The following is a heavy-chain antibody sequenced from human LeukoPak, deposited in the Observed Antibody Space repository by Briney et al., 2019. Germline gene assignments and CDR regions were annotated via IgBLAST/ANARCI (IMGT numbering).Heavy chain of an antibody. J-gene: IGHJ4*02. CDR2: IYSGGST. V-gene: IGHV3-66*01. Sequence: PGGSLRLSCAASGFTVSSNYMSWVRQAPGKGLEWVSVIYSGGSTYYADSVKGRFTISRDNSKNTLYLQMNSLRAEDTAVYYCARDGGLLSQVHLAGGAWGQGTLVTVSS. CDR3: ARDGGLLSQVHLAGGA. D-gene: IGHD3-10*01. CDR1: GFTVSSNY.